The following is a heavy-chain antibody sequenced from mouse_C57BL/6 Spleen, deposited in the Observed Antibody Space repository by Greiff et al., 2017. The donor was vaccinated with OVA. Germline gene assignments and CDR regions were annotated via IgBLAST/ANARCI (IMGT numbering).Heavy chain of an antibody. CDR3: ATGSSPFDD. V-gene: IGHV1-82*01. D-gene: IGHD1-1*01. CDR1: GYAFSSSW. Sequence: VQVVESGPELVKPGASVKISCKASGYAFSSSWMNWVKQRPGKGLEWIGRIYPGDGDTNYNGKFKGKATLTADKSSSTAYMQLSSLTSEDSAVYFCATGSSPFDDWGQGTTLTVSS. CDR2: IYPGDGDT. J-gene: IGHJ2*01.